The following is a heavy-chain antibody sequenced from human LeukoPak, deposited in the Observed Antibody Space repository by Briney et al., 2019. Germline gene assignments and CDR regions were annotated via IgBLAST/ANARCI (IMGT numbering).Heavy chain of an antibody. V-gene: IGHV3-66*01. Sequence: PGGSLRLSCAASGFTFSSYSMSWVRQAPGKGLEWVSVIYSGGSTYYADSVKGRFTISRDNSKNTLYLQMNSLRAEDTAVYYCARDREDIVVVPAADSHYYYYYYMDVWGKGTTVTISS. D-gene: IGHD2-2*01. CDR3: ARDREDIVVVPAADSHYYYYYYMDV. CDR1: GFTFSSYS. J-gene: IGHJ6*03. CDR2: IYSGGST.